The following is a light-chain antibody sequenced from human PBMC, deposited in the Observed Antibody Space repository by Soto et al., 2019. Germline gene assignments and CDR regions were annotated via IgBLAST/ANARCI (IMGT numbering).Light chain of an antibody. CDR2: AAS. J-gene: IGKJ4*01. CDR1: QSISSY. CDR3: QQSYSTQAT. Sequence: DIQMTQSPSSLSASVGDRVTITCRASQSISSYLNWYQQKPGKAPKLRIYAASSLQSGVPSRFSGSGSGTDFTLTISSLQPEDFATYYCQQSYSTQATFGGGTKV. V-gene: IGKV1-39*01.